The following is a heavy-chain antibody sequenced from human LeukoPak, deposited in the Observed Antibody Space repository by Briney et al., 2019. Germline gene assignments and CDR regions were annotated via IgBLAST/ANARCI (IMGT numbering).Heavy chain of an antibody. CDR1: GGSFSGYY. D-gene: IGHD6-13*01. J-gene: IGHJ6*04. CDR3: ADFGLHGRPHSSWYAAVDV. CDR2: INHSGST. V-gene: IGHV4-34*01. Sequence: PSETLSLTCAVYGGSFSGYYWSWIRQPPGKGLEWIGQINHSGSTNYSPSLKSRVTISLDTSKNQLSLKLSSVTAANTAVKYSADFGLHGRPHSSWYAAVDVWGKGTTVSVSS.